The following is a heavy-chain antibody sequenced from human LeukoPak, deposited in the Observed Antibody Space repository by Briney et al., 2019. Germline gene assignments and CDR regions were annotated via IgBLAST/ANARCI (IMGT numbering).Heavy chain of an antibody. V-gene: IGHV3-23*01. CDR1: GFTFSSSA. J-gene: IGHJ4*02. Sequence: PGGSLRLSCAASGFTFSSSAMSWVRQAPGKGLEWVSAISNNGGYTYYADSVQGRFTISRDNSKSTLCLQMNSLRAEDTAVYYCARGITMMIVAPGYWGQGTLVTVSS. CDR3: ARGITMMIVAPGY. D-gene: IGHD3-22*01. CDR2: ISNNGGYT.